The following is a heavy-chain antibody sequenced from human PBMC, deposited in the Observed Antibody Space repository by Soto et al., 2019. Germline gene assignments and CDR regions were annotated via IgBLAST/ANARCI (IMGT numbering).Heavy chain of an antibody. D-gene: IGHD3-10*01. J-gene: IGHJ4*02. CDR2: IKSDGSSI. CDR1: GFTFSIYW. V-gene: IGHV3-74*01. Sequence: EVKLVASGGGLVQPGGSLRLSCAASGFTFSIYWMHWVRQAPGKGLVWVSRIKSDGSSISYADSVKGRFTSSRDNAKNTLYLQMNSLRAEDTAVYYCARGVFAGSGSYIQGEYWGQGTLGTVSS. CDR3: ARGVFAGSGSYIQGEY.